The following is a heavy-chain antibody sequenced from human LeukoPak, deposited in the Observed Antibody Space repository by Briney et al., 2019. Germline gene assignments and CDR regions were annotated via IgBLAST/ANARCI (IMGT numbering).Heavy chain of an antibody. Sequence: PGGSLRLSCAASGFTFTNYGMHWVRQAPGKGLEWVAVTSYDGTKEHYADSVKGRFTISRDNSRDTVFLQMNSLTEDDTAVYFCAEARVTHAWEIVYYDYWGQGAQVTVSS. CDR2: TSYDGTKE. J-gene: IGHJ4*02. CDR1: GFTFTNYG. D-gene: IGHD1-26*01. CDR3: AEARVTHAWEIVYYDY. V-gene: IGHV3-30*18.